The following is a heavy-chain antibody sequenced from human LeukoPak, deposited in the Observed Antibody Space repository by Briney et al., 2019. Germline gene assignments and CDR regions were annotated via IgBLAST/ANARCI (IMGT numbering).Heavy chain of an antibody. CDR1: GGSISSYY. J-gene: IGHJ4*02. V-gene: IGHV4-59*01. D-gene: IGHD5-18*01. CDR2: IYYSGST. Sequence: SETLSLTCTVSGGSISSYYWSWIRQPPGKGLVWIGYIYYSGSTNYNPSLKSRVTISVDTSKNHFSLKLSSVTAADTAVYYCARVAPRGYSYGALGYWGQGTLVTVSS. CDR3: ARVAPRGYSYGALGY.